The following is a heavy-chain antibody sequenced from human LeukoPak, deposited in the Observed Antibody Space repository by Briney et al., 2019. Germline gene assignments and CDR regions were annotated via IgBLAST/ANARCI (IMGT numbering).Heavy chain of an antibody. CDR2: ISYDGSNK. Sequence: TGGSLRLSCAASGFTFSSYAMHWVRQAPGKGLEWVAVISYDGSNKYYADSVKGRFTISRDNSKDTLYLQMNSLRAEDTAVYYCAKATFNYYDSSGYYDYWGQGTLVTVSS. D-gene: IGHD3-22*01. CDR3: AKATFNYYDSSGYYDY. V-gene: IGHV3-30-3*01. J-gene: IGHJ4*02. CDR1: GFTFSSYA.